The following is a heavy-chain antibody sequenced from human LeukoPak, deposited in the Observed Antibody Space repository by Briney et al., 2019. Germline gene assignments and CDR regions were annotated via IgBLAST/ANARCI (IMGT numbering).Heavy chain of an antibody. CDR1: GDSFTSGNYK. Sequence: SQTLSLTCTVSGDSFTSGNYKWSWLRQPAGKGLEWIGRIYTNGNTDYSPSLKSRVTISIDMSKNQFFLKLSSVTAADTAVYYCARGPDHAKVGYWGQGTLVTVSS. J-gene: IGHJ4*02. CDR2: IYTNGNT. CDR3: ARGPDHAKVGY. D-gene: IGHD1-26*01. V-gene: IGHV4-61*02.